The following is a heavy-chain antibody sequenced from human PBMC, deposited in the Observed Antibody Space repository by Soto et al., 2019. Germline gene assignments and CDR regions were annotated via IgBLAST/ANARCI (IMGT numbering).Heavy chain of an antibody. CDR1: GGTFSSYA. D-gene: IGHD2-2*01. V-gene: IGHV1-69*01. J-gene: IGHJ6*02. CDR2: IIPISDTT. CDR3: ARSQGSSTSLEIYYYYYYGMDV. Sequence: QVQLVQSGAEVKKPGSSVKVSCKASGGTFSSYAISWVRQAPGQGLECMGGIIPISDTTNYAQKLQGRVTITADETTSTAYMEMSSLRSEDTAVYYCARSQGSSTSLEIYYYYYYGMDVWGQGTTVTVSS.